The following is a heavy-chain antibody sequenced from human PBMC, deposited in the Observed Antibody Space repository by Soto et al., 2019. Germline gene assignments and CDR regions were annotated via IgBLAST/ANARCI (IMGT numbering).Heavy chain of an antibody. CDR2: IHYSGNT. CDR3: ARELESYDTNGYSLDAFDI. CDR1: GDSISPYY. Sequence: TSETLSLTCTVSGDSISPYYWSWIRQPPGKGLEWIGYIHYSGNTKYSPSLESRVTISLDTSKNQFSLKLTSVTAADTAVYFCARELESYDTNGYSLDAFDIWGQGTMVTV. J-gene: IGHJ3*02. V-gene: IGHV4-59*01. D-gene: IGHD3-22*01.